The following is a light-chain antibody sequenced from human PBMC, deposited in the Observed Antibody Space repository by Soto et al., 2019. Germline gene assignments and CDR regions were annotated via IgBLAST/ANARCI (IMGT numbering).Light chain of an antibody. V-gene: IGLV2-23*02. CDR3: CSWAGSNTFYF. J-gene: IGLJ1*01. Sequence: ALTQPASVSGSPGQSITISCTGTSSDVGSYNLVSWYQQLPGKAPKLIIYEVSTRPSGVSNRFSGSKSGNTASLTISGLQAEDEADYYCCSWAGSNTFYFFGTGTKVTVL. CDR1: SSDVGSYNL. CDR2: EVS.